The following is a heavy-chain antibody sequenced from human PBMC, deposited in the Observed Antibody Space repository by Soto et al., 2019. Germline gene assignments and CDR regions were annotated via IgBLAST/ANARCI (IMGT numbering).Heavy chain of an antibody. CDR2: MYYSGTT. J-gene: IGHJ6*02. CDR1: GGSLNSDTYY. V-gene: IGHV4-61*01. CDR3: ARESWHSSGQYAMDV. Sequence: SETLSLTCTVSGGSLNSDTYYWSWIRHPPGKALEWIGYMYYSGTTNYNPSLQSRVTISIDMSKNQFSLKLNSVSDADTAVYYCARESWHSSGQYAMDVWGQGTTVTVSS. D-gene: IGHD6-19*01.